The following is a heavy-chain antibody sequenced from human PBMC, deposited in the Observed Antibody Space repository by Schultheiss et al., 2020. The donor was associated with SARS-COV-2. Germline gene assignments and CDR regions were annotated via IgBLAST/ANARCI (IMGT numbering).Heavy chain of an antibody. CDR1: GGSISSYY. J-gene: IGHJ4*02. D-gene: IGHD2-2*01. Sequence: SETLSLTCTVSGGSISSYYWSCIRQPPGKGLEWIGEINHSGSTNYNPSLKSRVTISVDTSKNQFSLKLSSVTAADTAVYYCARSSGVPAALFDYWGQGTLVTVSS. V-gene: IGHV4-59*01. CDR3: ARSSGVPAALFDY. CDR2: INHSGST.